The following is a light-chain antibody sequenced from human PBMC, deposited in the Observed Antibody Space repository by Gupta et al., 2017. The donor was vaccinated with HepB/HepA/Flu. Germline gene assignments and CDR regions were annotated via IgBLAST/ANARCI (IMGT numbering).Light chain of an antibody. CDR2: DVT. CDR3: SSFTGFFTYV. V-gene: IGLV2-14*01. Sequence: QSALTQPASVSGSLGESITVSCTGTRSDIGGYNFVSWYQQYPGKAPKLIIYDVTNRPSGVSDRFSGSKSDNTASLTISGLQAEDEADYYCSSFTGFFTYVFGTGTKVTVL. J-gene: IGLJ1*01. CDR1: RSDIGGYNF.